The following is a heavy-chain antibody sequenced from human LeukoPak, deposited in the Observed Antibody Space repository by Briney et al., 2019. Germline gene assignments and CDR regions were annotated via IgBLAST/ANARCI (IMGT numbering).Heavy chain of an antibody. J-gene: IGHJ4*02. CDR1: GYTFTGYY. CDR3: ARAPGYSSSRYDY. V-gene: IGHV1-2*04. D-gene: IGHD6-13*01. Sequence: GASVKVSCKASGYTFTGYYMHWVRQAPGQGLEWMGWINPNSGGTNYAQKFQGWVTMTRDTSISTAYMELSRLRSDDTAVYYCARAPGYSSSRYDYWGQGTLVTVSS. CDR2: INPNSGGT.